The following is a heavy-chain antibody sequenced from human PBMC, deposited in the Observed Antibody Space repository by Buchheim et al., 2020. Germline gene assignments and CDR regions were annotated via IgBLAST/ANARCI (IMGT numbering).Heavy chain of an antibody. V-gene: IGHV3-33*01. CDR1: GFTFSSYG. D-gene: IGHD3-3*01. Sequence: QVQLVESGGGVVQPGRSLRLSCAASGFTFSSYGMHWVRQAPGKGLEWVAVIWYDGSTKYYADSVKGRFTISRDNSKNTLYLQMNSLRAEDTAVYYCARDNGLEWLIYGMDVWGQGTT. CDR3: ARDNGLEWLIYGMDV. J-gene: IGHJ6*01. CDR2: IWYDGSTK.